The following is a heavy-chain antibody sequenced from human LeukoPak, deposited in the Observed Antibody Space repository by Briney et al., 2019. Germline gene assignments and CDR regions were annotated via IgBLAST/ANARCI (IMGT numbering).Heavy chain of an antibody. CDR3: ARTTGKRFDP. D-gene: IGHD1-1*01. Sequence: ASVKLSCKASGYIFTNFYIHWVRQAPGQGLEWMGIINPSGGSTNYAQKFQGRVTMSRDTSASTVYMELSSLRSEDTAVYYCARTTGKRFDPWGQGTLVIVS. J-gene: IGHJ5*02. CDR1: GYIFTNFY. V-gene: IGHV1-46*01. CDR2: INPSGGST.